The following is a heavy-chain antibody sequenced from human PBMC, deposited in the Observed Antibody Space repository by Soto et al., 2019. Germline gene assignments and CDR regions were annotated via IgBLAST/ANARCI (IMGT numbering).Heavy chain of an antibody. D-gene: IGHD3-3*01. V-gene: IGHV3-23*01. J-gene: IGHJ5*02. Sequence: GGSLRLSCAASGFTFSSYAMSWVRQAPGKGLEWVSAISGSGGSTYYADSVKGRFTISRDNSKDTLYLQMNSLRAEDTAVYYCAKDQTITNFGVVISPAFDPWGQGTLVTVSS. CDR2: ISGSGGST. CDR1: GFTFSSYA. CDR3: AKDQTITNFGVVISPAFDP.